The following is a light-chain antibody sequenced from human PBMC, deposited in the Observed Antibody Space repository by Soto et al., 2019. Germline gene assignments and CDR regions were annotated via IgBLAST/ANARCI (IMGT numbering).Light chain of an antibody. CDR3: QQYDNLPLT. CDR2: DAS. Sequence: DIQMTQSPSSLYASLGDRVTITCRASQSISTYLNWYQQRPGKAPKLLIYDASNLETGVPSRFSGSGSGTDFTFTISSLQPEDITTYYCQQYDNLPLTFGGGTKV. V-gene: IGKV1-33*01. J-gene: IGKJ4*01. CDR1: QSISTY.